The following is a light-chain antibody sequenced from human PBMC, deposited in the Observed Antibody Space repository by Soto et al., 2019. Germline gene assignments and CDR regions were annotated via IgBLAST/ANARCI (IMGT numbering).Light chain of an antibody. Sequence: EILMTQSPATLSVSPGERAALSCRASQSIYSDLAWYQQKPGQPPRLLIFGASTRAADVPARFSGSGSGTKFTLTMSSLQSEDFAVYYCQQYNDWPPTFGQGTKVDIK. CDR2: GAS. V-gene: IGKV3-15*01. CDR1: QSIYSD. J-gene: IGKJ1*01. CDR3: QQYNDWPPT.